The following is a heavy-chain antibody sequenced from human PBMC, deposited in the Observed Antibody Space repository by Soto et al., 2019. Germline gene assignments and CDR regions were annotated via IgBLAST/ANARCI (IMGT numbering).Heavy chain of an antibody. D-gene: IGHD3-9*01. CDR1: GGTFSSYT. CDR3: ARMSLRYFDWLLSDNWFDP. J-gene: IGHJ5*02. V-gene: IGHV1-69*05. Sequence: GASVKVSCKASGGTFSSYTISWVRQAPGQGLEWMGGIIPIFGTANYAQKFQGRVTITTDTSTSTAYMELRSLRSDDTAVYYCARMSLRYFDWLLSDNWFDPWGQGTLVIVSS. CDR2: IIPIFGTA.